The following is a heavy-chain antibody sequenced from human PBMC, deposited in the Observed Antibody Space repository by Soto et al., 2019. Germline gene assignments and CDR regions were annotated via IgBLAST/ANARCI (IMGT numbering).Heavy chain of an antibody. Sequence: GGSLRLSCAASGFTFSGSSVHWVRQASGKGLEWVGRIRNKANSYATAYAASVRGRFTISRDDSKNTAFLGMNSLNTEDTAIYYCISHYPKDMIRNWGQGTLVTVSS. CDR3: ISHYPKDMIRN. CDR1: GFTFSGSS. D-gene: IGHD2-15*01. V-gene: IGHV3-73*01. CDR2: IRNKANSYAT. J-gene: IGHJ4*02.